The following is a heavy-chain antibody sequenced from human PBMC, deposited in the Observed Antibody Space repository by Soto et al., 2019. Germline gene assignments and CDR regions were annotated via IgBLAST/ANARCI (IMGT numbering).Heavy chain of an antibody. CDR3: ARLLWFGELKGWFDT. CDR2: IYYSGST. Sequence: SETLSLTCTVSGGSISSGDYYWSWIRQPPGKGLEWIGYIYYSGSTYYNPSLKSRVTISVDTSKNQFSLKLSSVTAADTAVYYCARLLWFGELKGWFDTWGQGTLVTVSS. V-gene: IGHV4-30-4*01. D-gene: IGHD3-10*01. CDR1: GGSISSGDYY. J-gene: IGHJ5*02.